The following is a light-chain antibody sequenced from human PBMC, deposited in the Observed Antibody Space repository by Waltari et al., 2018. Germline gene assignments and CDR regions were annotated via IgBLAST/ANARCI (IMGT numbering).Light chain of an antibody. CDR2: WAS. CDR1: QSVLYSSNNKNY. J-gene: IGKJ1*01. CDR3: QQYYSTPLT. Sequence: DIMMTQSPDSLAVSLGERATINCKSSQSVLYSSNNKNYLAWYQQKPGQPPKLLIYWASTRESGFPDRFSGSGSGTDFTFTISSLQAEDGAVYYCQQYYSTPLTFGQGTKVENK. V-gene: IGKV4-1*01.